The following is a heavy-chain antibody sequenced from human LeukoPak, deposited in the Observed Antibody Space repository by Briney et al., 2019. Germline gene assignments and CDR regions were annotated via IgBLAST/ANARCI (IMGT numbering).Heavy chain of an antibody. V-gene: IGHV4-59*11. Sequence: SETLSLTCTVSGGSISSHYWSWIRQPPGKGLEWIGYIYYSGSTNYNPSLKSRVTISVDTSKNQFSLKLSSVTAADTAVYYCARTYYDFWSGYYMYETYNWFDPWGQGTLVTVSS. CDR1: GGSISSHY. D-gene: IGHD3-3*01. CDR2: IYYSGST. J-gene: IGHJ5*02. CDR3: ARTYYDFWSGYYMYETYNWFDP.